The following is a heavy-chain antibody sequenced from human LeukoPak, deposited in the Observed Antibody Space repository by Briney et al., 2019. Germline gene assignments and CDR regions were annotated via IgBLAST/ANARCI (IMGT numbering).Heavy chain of an antibody. D-gene: IGHD2-21*02. V-gene: IGHV4-34*01. CDR3: ARASNCGGDCYSVLNAFDI. CDR2: INHSGST. Sequence: KPSETLSPTCAVYGGSFSGYYWSWIRQPPGKGLEWIGEINHSGSTNYNPSLKSRVTISVDTSKNQFSLKLSSVTAADTAVYYCARASNCGGDCYSVLNAFDIWGQGTMVTVSS. CDR1: GGSFSGYY. J-gene: IGHJ3*02.